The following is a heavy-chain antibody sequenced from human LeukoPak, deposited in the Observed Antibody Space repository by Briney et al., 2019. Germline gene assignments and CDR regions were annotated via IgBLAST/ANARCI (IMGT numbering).Heavy chain of an antibody. V-gene: IGHV4-59*11. CDR2: IYYSGST. J-gene: IGHJ3*02. CDR3: ARELTYYYDSSGYYPDAFDI. D-gene: IGHD3-22*01. CDR1: GGSISSHY. Sequence: PSETLSLTCTVSGGSISSHYWSWIRQPPGKGLEWIGYIYYSGSTNYNPSLKSRVTISVDTSKNQFSLKLSSVTAADTAVYYCARELTYYYDSSGYYPDAFDIWGQRTMVTVSS.